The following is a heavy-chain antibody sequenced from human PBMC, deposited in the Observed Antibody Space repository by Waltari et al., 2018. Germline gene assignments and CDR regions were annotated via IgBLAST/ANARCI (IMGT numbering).Heavy chain of an antibody. CDR2: ITTYNGYT. V-gene: IGHV1-18*01. D-gene: IGHD3-16*01. CDR3: ARVTHTGNYVGVPYYDY. J-gene: IGHJ4*02. CDR1: GYTFTSFG. Sequence: QVQLVQSGAEVKKPGASVKVSCKASGYTFTSFGFSWVRQAPGQGLEWMGLITTYNGYTNYAQKFQGRVTMTSDTSTSTGYMELRSLKSDDAAVYFCARVTHTGNYVGVPYYDYWGQGTLVTVS.